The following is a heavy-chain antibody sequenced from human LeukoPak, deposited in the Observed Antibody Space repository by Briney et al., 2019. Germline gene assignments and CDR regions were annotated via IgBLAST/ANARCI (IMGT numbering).Heavy chain of an antibody. D-gene: IGHD3-3*01. Sequence: GASVKVSCKASGYTFTGYYMHWVRQAPGQGLEWMGWINPHSGGTNYAQKFQGWVTMTRDTSISTAHMELSRLRSDDTAVYYCARDRSTIRAFDIWGQGTMVTVSS. CDR3: ARDRSTIRAFDI. CDR1: GYTFTGYY. CDR2: INPHSGGT. V-gene: IGHV1-2*04. J-gene: IGHJ3*02.